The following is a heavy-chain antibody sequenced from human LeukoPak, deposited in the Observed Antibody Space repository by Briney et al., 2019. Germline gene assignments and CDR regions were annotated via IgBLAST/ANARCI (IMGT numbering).Heavy chain of an antibody. CDR3: TKTSPGVPLDF. Sequence: SETLSLTCAVSGVSFSGSYWSWIRQPPGKGPEWVGEISHSGRTSYNPSLKSRVTISLDTSKNQFPLRLTFVTAADTAVYYCTKTSPGVPLDFWGQGNLVTVSS. V-gene: IGHV4-34*01. J-gene: IGHJ4*02. CDR1: GVSFSGSY. D-gene: IGHD7-27*01. CDR2: ISHSGRT.